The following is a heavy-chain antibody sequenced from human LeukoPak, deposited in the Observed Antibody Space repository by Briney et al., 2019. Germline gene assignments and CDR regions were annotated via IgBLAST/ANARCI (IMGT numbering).Heavy chain of an antibody. D-gene: IGHD1-26*01. CDR3: ARDSKVGATDAPFDFDY. CDR2: ISSSSSYI. Sequence: NPGGSLRLSCAASGFTFSSYSMNWVRQAPGKGLEWVSSISSSSSYIYYADSVKGRFTISRDNAKNSLYLQMNSLRAEDTAVYYCARDSKVGATDAPFDFDYWGQGTLVTVSS. J-gene: IGHJ4*02. V-gene: IGHV3-21*01. CDR1: GFTFSSYS.